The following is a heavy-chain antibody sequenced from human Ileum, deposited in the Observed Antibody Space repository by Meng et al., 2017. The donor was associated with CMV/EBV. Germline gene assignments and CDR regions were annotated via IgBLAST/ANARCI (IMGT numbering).Heavy chain of an antibody. D-gene: IGHD6-13*01. J-gene: IGHJ6*02. CDR1: GFTLSNYGYG. Sequence: GESLKISCTASGFTLSNYGYGMHWVRQAPGKGLEWVAVIWYDGSNKYYADSVKGRFTISRDNSKNTLYLQMNSLRAEDTAVYYCAKALGAAEMDVWGQGTTVTVSS. CDR2: IWYDGSNK. V-gene: IGHV3-33*06. CDR3: AKALGAAEMDV.